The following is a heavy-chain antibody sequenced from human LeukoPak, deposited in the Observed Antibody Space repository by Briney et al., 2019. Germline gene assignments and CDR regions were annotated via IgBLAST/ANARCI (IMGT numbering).Heavy chain of an antibody. Sequence: PGRSLRLSCAASGFTFGEYAMHWVRQAPGKGLEWVANIKQDGSEKYYVDSVKGRFTISRDNAKNSLYLQMNSLRAEDTAVYYCASDGYSYDYYYYYYMDVWGKGTTVTVSS. V-gene: IGHV3-7*01. J-gene: IGHJ6*03. CDR2: IKQDGSEK. CDR1: GFTFGEYA. CDR3: ASDGYSYDYYYYYYMDV. D-gene: IGHD5-18*01.